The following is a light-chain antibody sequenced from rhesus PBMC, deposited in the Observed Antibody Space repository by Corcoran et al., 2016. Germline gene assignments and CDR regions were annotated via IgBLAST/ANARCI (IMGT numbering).Light chain of an antibody. CDR2: DAS. V-gene: IGKV3-17*02. Sequence: EIVMTQSPATLSLPPGERATLPCRTRQSVSSRLAWYQQKPGQAPRLHIYDASSRDTGVPERFSGSGAGTDFTLNLSSLEPEDVAVYFCQQESNLSHSFCQGTKVEIK. J-gene: IGKJ2*01. CDR1: QSVSSR. CDR3: QQESNLSHS.